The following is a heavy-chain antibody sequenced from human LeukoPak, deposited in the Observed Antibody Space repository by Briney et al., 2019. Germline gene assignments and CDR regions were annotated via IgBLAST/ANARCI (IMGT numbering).Heavy chain of an antibody. CDR3: ARVAAGYSVNYFDY. CDR1: GFTVSSNY. V-gene: IGHV3-53*01. CDR2: IYSGGST. J-gene: IGHJ4*02. D-gene: IGHD4-23*01. Sequence: GGSLRLSCAASGFTVSSNYMSWVRQAPGKGLEWVSVIYSGGSTYYADSVKGRFTISRDNSKNTLYLQMNSLRVEDTAVYYCARVAAGYSVNYFDYWGQGTLVTVSS.